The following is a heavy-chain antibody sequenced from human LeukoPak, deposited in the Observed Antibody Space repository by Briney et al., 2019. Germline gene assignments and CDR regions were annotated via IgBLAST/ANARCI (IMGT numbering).Heavy chain of an antibody. D-gene: IGHD6-13*01. J-gene: IGHJ4*02. CDR2: LNPNSVGT. Sequence: ASMKVSCKASGYTFTGYYMHWVRPTPEQGLEWMGWLNPNSVGTNYAQKFQSSVTMTTDTTIRTACIELSRLKSDDTYVYYCATLTSSWYLETDYWGQGTLVTVSS. V-gene: IGHV1-2*02. CDR1: GYTFTGYY. CDR3: ATLTSSWYLETDY.